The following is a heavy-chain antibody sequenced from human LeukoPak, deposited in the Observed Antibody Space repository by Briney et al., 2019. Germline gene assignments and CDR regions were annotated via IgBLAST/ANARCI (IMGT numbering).Heavy chain of an antibody. J-gene: IGHJ4*02. CDR2: ISSSSSSI. V-gene: IGHV3-48*02. CDR1: GFTFSSYN. CDR3: ARGLWFGEGEDY. D-gene: IGHD3-10*01. Sequence: GGSLRLSCAASGFTFSSYNMNWVRQAPGKGLEWVSSISSSSSSIFYADSVKGRFTISRDNAKNSLYLQMNSLRDEDTAVYYCARGLWFGEGEDYWGQGTLVTVSS.